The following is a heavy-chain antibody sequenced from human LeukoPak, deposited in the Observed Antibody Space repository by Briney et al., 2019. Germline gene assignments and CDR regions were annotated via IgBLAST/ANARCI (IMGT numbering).Heavy chain of an antibody. CDR1: RFTFNTYA. CDR3: ARGRPLLGVVIGPSYYYYGMDV. V-gene: IGHV3-23*01. D-gene: IGHD3-3*01. J-gene: IGHJ6*02. Sequence: GGSLRLSCAASRFTFNTYAVTWVRQAPGKGLEWVSAISGNGDITYYADSVRGRFTISRDNSKNTLYLQMNSLRAEDTAVYYCARGRPLLGVVIGPSYYYYGMDVWGQGTTVTVSS. CDR2: ISGNGDIT.